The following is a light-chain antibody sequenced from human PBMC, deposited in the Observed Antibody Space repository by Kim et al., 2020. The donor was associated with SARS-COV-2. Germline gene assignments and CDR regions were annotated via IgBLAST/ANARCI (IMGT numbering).Light chain of an antibody. CDR2: YDS. CDR1: NIGSKS. V-gene: IGLV3-21*04. Sequence: SYELNQPPSVSVAPGKTARITCGGNNIGSKSVHWYQQKPGQAPVLVIYYDSDRPSGIPERFSGSNSGNTATLTISRVEAGDEADYYCQVWDSSSDHVFGTGTKVTVL. J-gene: IGLJ1*01. CDR3: QVWDSSSDHV.